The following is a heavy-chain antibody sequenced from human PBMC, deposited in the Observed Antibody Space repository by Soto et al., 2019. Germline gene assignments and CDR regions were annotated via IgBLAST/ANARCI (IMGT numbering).Heavy chain of an antibody. V-gene: IGHV1-69*01. J-gene: IGHJ6*02. Sequence: QVQLVQSGAEVKKPGSSVKVSCKASGGTFSSYAISWVRQAPGQGLEWMGGIIPIFGTANYAQKFQGRVTITADESTSTAYMELSSLRSEDTAVYYCANEDYSNYDNYYYYGMDVWGQGTTVTVSS. CDR3: ANEDYSNYDNYYYYGMDV. CDR2: IIPIFGTA. D-gene: IGHD4-4*01. CDR1: GGTFSSYA.